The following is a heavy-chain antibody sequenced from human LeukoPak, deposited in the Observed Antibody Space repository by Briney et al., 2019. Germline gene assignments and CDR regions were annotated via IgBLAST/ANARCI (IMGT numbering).Heavy chain of an antibody. CDR3: ASRYYYDSSGYQDY. V-gene: IGHV1-18*01. CDR2: ISAYNGNT. D-gene: IGHD3-22*01. Sequence: ASVKVSCKASGYTFTSYGISWVRQAPGQGLEWMGWISAYNGNTNYAQKLQGRVTMTTDTSTSTAYMELRSLRSDDTAVYYCASRYYYDSSGYQDYWGQGTLVTVSS. J-gene: IGHJ4*02. CDR1: GYTFTSYG.